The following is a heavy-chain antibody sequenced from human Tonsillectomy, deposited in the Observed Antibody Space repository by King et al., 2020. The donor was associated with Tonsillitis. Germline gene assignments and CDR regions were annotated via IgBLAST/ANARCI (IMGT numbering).Heavy chain of an antibody. CDR3: ARELLVSY. Sequence: VQLVESGGGLVQPGGSLRLSCVVSGFTFRSYWMTWVRQPPGKAPEWVASIRQDGSDIYYVDSVKGRFTISRDNAKNSLFLQMNSLRVEDTAVYYCARELLVSYWGRGTLVTVPS. D-gene: IGHD2-21*01. CDR2: IRQDGSDI. V-gene: IGHV3-7*03. CDR1: GFTFRSYW. J-gene: IGHJ4*02.